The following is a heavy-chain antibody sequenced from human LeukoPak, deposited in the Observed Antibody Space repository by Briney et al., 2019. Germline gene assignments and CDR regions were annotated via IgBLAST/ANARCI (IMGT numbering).Heavy chain of an antibody. D-gene: IGHD3-22*01. V-gene: IGHV3-48*03. CDR2: ISSSGSSI. CDR3: ARDSHKFDSSGYYPDAFDI. Sequence: GGSLRLSCAASGLTFSSYEMNWVRQAPGKGLEWVSYISSSGSSIYYADSVEGRFTISRDNAKKSLYLQMHSLRAEDTAVYYCARDSHKFDSSGYYPDAFDIWGQGTMVTVSS. CDR1: GLTFSSYE. J-gene: IGHJ3*02.